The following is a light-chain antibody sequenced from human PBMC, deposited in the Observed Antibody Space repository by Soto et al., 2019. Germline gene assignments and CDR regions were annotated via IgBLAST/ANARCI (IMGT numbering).Light chain of an antibody. V-gene: IGKV1-6*01. CDR3: LQDYNYPRT. Sequence: ALPMTQSPSSLSASVGDRVTITCRASQDIRTELGWYQQKPGKAPKLLIYGATTLQSGVPSRFSGSGSGTDFTLTISGPQPEDFATYYCLQDYNYPRTFGQGTKVEVK. CDR2: GAT. CDR1: QDIRTE. J-gene: IGKJ1*01.